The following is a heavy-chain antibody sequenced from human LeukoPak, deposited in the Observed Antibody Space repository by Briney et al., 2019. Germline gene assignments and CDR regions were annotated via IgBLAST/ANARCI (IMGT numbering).Heavy chain of an antibody. V-gene: IGHV3-43*02. Sequence: GGSLRLSCAASGFTFDDYAMHWVRQAPGKGLEWVSLISGDGVATHYADSVKGRFTISRDNSKNSLYLQMNSLRTEDTAFYYCAKDVAYSSGWYGIDYWGQGTLVTVSS. CDR2: ISGDGVAT. J-gene: IGHJ4*02. CDR3: AKDVAYSSGWYGIDY. D-gene: IGHD6-19*01. CDR1: GFTFDDYA.